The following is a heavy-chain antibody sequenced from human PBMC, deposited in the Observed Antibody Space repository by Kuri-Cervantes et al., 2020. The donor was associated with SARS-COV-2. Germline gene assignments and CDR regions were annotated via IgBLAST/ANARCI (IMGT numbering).Heavy chain of an antibody. Sequence: GESLKISCKGSGYSFTSYWIIWVRQMPGKGLEWMGRIDPSDSYTNYSPSFEGHVTFSVDKSISTAYLQWSSLKASDTAMYYCARHDWTGTAFDYWGQGTLVTVSS. J-gene: IGHJ4*02. CDR3: ARHDWTGTAFDY. CDR1: GYSFTSYW. V-gene: IGHV5-10-1*01. CDR2: IDPSDSYT. D-gene: IGHD1/OR15-1a*01.